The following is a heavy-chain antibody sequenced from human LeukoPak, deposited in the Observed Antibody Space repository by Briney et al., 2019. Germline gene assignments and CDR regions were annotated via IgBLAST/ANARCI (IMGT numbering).Heavy chain of an antibody. CDR1: GGSISSSGYY. J-gene: IGHJ5*02. V-gene: IGHV4-39*01. Sequence: SETLSLTCTVPGGSISSSGYYWGWIRQPPGKGLEWIGSIYYSGSTYYNPSLKSRVTISVDTSKNQFSLKLSSVTAADTAVYYCARQSGIVVLFDPWGQGTLVTVSS. CDR3: ARQSGIVVLFDP. CDR2: IYYSGST. D-gene: IGHD2-15*01.